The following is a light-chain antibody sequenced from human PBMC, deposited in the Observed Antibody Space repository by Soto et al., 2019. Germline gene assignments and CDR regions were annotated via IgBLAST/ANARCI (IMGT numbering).Light chain of an antibody. CDR1: SSNVGFNA. CDR2: GNS. CDR3: AAWDDSLRGVV. J-gene: IGLJ3*02. V-gene: IGLV1-47*02. Sequence: QSLLTQPPSASGAPGQRVTLSCIGGSSNVGFNAVNWYQQLPGAAPKLLIHGNSQRPSGVPDRFSGSKSGTSASLAIIGLRAEDEAHYYCAAWDDSLRGVVFGGGTKVTV.